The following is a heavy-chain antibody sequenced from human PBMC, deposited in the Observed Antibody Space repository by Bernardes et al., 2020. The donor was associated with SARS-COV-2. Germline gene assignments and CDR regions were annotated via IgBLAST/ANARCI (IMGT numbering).Heavy chain of an antibody. D-gene: IGHD3-3*01. J-gene: IGHJ6*02. CDR2: ISAYNGNT. CDR3: ARDFTGYYDFWSGYYYGMDV. V-gene: IGHV1-18*04. Sequence: ASVKVSCKASGYTFTSYGISWVRQAPGQGLEWMGWISAYNGNTNYAQKLQGIVTMTTDTSTSTAYMDLRSLRSDDTAVYYCARDFTGYYDFWSGYYYGMDVWGQGTTVTVSS. CDR1: GYTFTSYG.